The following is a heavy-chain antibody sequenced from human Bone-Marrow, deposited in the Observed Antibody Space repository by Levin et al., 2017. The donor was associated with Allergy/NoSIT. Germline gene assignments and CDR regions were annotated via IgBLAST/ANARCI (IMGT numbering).Heavy chain of an antibody. Sequence: LSVPFPFSFFSLLLSSFPWIRQSDGKGLEWIGRIYKSGATGYNPSLMSRVTMSFSPSKNQISLKLTYVTAADTAVYYCARWGREEGDYYYGVDVWGQGTTVTVSS. CDR2: IYKSGAT. CDR3: ARWGREEGDYYYGVDV. CDR1: FFSLLLSS. J-gene: IGHJ6*02. D-gene: IGHD1-26*01. V-gene: IGHV4-4*07.